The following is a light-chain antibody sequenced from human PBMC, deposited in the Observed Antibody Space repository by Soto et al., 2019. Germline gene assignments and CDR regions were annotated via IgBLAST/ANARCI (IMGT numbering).Light chain of an antibody. J-gene: IGKJ2*01. CDR3: QQYNNGLYT. V-gene: IGKV3-15*01. Sequence: EIVMTQSPATLSASPGERATLSCRASQSVSSNLAGYQQKPGQAPRLLIYGASTRATGIPARFSGSGSGTEFTLTISSLQSEDCAVYYCQQYNNGLYTFGQGTKLEIK. CDR1: QSVSSN. CDR2: GAS.